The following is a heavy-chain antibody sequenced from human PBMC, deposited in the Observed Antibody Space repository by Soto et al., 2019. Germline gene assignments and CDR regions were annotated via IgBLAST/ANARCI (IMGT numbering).Heavy chain of an antibody. CDR3: AREAPDIVVVPAPSGFDP. D-gene: IGHD2-2*01. J-gene: IGHJ5*02. Sequence: PSETLSLTCTVSGGSISSGGYYWSWIRQHPGKGLEWIGYIYYSGSTYYNPSLKSRVTISVDTSKNQFSLKLSSVTAADTAVYYCAREAPDIVVVPAPSGFDPWGQGTLVTVSS. CDR2: IYYSGST. V-gene: IGHV4-31*03. CDR1: GGSISSGGYY.